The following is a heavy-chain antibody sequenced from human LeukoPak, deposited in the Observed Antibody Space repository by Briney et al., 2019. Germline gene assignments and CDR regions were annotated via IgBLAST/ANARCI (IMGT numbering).Heavy chain of an antibody. V-gene: IGHV4-38-2*02. J-gene: IGHJ4*02. D-gene: IGHD3-10*01. CDR1: RYSISSGYY. Sequence: SETLSLTCAVSRYSISSGYYWGWIRQPPGEGLEWIGSIHHSGGTYYNPSLKSRVAISVDTSKNQISLKLSSVTAADTAVYYCATDPADRGVYYFDFWGQGTLVTVSS. CDR2: IHHSGGT. CDR3: ATDPADRGVYYFDF.